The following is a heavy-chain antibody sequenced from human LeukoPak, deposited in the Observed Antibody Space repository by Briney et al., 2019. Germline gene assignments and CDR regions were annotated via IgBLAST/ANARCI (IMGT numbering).Heavy chain of an antibody. CDR3: ARDGDYLRYYYYYMDV. CDR2: ISAYNGNT. CDR1: GYTFTSYG. D-gene: IGHD4-17*01. J-gene: IGHJ6*03. V-gene: IGHV1-18*01. Sequence: GASVKVSCKASGYTFTSYGISWVRQAPGQGLEWMGWISAYNGNTNYAQKLQGRVTMTTDTSTSTAYMELRSLRSDDTAVYYCARDGDYLRYYYYYMDVWGKGTTVTVSS.